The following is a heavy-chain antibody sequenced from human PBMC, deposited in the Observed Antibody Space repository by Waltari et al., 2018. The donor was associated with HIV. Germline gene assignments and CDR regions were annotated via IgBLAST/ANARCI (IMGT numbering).Heavy chain of an antibody. J-gene: IGHJ6*02. Sequence: QVQLQESGPGLVKPLPTLSLTCTVSGGSISSGRYYWNWIRQPAGKGLEWIGRIYPSGSTNYNPSLKSRVTISVDTSKNQFSLKLSSVTAADTAVYYCARVFCSGGSCYGDGRYGMDVWGQGTTVTVSS. CDR1: GGSISSGRYY. CDR3: ARVFCSGGSCYGDGRYGMDV. V-gene: IGHV4-61*02. CDR2: IYPSGST. D-gene: IGHD2-15*01.